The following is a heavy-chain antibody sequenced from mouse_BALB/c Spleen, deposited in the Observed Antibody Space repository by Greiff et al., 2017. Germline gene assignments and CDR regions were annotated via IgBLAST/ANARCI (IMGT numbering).Heavy chain of an antibody. CDR2: IDPANGNT. CDR1: GFNIKDTY. J-gene: IGHJ4*01. CDR3: ARGNSYAMDY. D-gene: IGHD2-1*01. Sequence: EVMLVESGAELVKPGASVKLSCTASGFNIKDTYMHWVKQRPEQGLEWIGRIDPANGNTKYDPKFQGKATITADTSSNTAYLQLSSLTSEDTAVYYCARGNSYAMDYWGQGTSVTVSS. V-gene: IGHV14-3*02.